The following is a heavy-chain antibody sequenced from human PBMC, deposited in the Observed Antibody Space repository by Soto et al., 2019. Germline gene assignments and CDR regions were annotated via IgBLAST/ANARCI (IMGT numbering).Heavy chain of an antibody. CDR3: AHGSGWLFDY. CDR2: LYWDDDN. J-gene: IGHJ4*02. CDR1: GFSLSTRDVG. D-gene: IGHD6-19*01. Sequence: QITLKESGPTLVKPTQTLTLTCTFSGFSLSTRDVGVGWIRQPPGKALEWLALLYWDDDNRYSPSLRRRLTLTKDTSKTQVVLTMTNMDPVDTATYYCAHGSGWLFDYWGPGTLDTVSS. V-gene: IGHV2-5*02.